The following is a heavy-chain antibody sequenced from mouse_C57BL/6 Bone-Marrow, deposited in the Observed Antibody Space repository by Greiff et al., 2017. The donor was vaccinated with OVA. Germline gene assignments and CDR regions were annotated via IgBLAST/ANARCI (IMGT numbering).Heavy chain of an antibody. CDR2: IYPGDGDT. CDR1: GYAFSSYW. Sequence: QVQLKESGAELVKPGASVKISCKASGYAFSSYWMNWVKQRPGKGLEWIGQIYPGDGDTNYNGKFKGKATLTADKSSSTAYMQLSSLTSEDSAVYFCARWGTGTGDYWGQGTTLTVSS. V-gene: IGHV1-80*01. D-gene: IGHD4-1*01. CDR3: ARWGTGTGDY. J-gene: IGHJ2*01.